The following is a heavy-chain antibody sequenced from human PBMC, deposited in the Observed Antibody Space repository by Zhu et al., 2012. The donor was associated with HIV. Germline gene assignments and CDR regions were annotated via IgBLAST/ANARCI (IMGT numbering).Heavy chain of an antibody. D-gene: IGHD1-26*01. CDR1: GGSISSYY. J-gene: IGHJ2*01. CDR3: ARALVGATTWYFDL. Sequence: QVQLQESGPGLVKPSETLSLTCTVSGGSISSYYWSWIRQPPGKGLEWIGYFSYSGSTNYNPSLKSRVTISADTSKNHFSLKLTSVTAADTAVYYCARALVGATTWYFDLWGRGTWSLSPQ. V-gene: IGHV4-59*01. CDR2: FSYSGST.